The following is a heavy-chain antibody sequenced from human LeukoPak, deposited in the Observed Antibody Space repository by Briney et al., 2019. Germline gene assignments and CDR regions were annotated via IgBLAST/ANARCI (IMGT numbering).Heavy chain of an antibody. D-gene: IGHD6-13*01. V-gene: IGHV1-18*03. J-gene: IGHJ6*03. CDR1: GYTFTSYG. Sequence: VASVKVSCKASGYTFTSYGISWVRQAPGQGLEWMGWISAYNGNTKYSQKFQGRVTITRDTSAGTAYMELTSLRSEDMAVYYCARGRGTGGSNRDFYFYYYMDVWGNGTTVIVSS. CDR2: ISAYNGNT. CDR3: ARGRGTGGSNRDFYFYYYMDV.